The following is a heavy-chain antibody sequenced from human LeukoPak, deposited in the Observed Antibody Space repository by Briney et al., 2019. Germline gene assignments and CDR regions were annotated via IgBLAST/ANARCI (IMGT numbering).Heavy chain of an antibody. V-gene: IGHV4-31*03. D-gene: IGHD5-18*01. J-gene: IGHJ4*02. CDR1: GGFISSGDYF. CDR2: IDYTGRA. Sequence: SETLSLTCTVSGGFISSGDYFWSWIPQHPGKGLEWIVYIDYTGRAYYNPSLKSRLTISVYPSKNQLSLEVSSVTAADTAGYYCARVEYSYGYSHYFDYWGQGTLVTVSS. CDR3: ARVEYSYGYSHYFDY.